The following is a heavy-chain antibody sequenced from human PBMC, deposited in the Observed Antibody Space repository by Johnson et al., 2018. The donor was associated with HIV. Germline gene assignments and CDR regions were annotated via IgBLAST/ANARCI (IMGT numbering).Heavy chain of an antibody. CDR2: ISGSGGST. CDR1: GFTFSSCA. V-gene: IGHV3-23*04. CDR3: TRGARTHQGRLGAFDI. Sequence: VQLVESGGGLVQPGGSLRLSCAASGFTFSSCAMSWVRQAPGKGLEWVSAISGSGGSTYYADSVKGRFTISRDNSKNTLYLQMNSLKIEDTAVYRCTRGARTHQGRLGAFDIWGQGTMVTVSS. J-gene: IGHJ3*02. D-gene: IGHD5-12*01.